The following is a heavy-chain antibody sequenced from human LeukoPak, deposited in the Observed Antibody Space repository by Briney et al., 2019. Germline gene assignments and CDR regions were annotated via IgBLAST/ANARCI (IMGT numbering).Heavy chain of an antibody. CDR3: AKDHVVGADHFDY. Sequence: SLRLSCAASGFTFDDYAMHWVRQAPGKGLEWVSGISWNSGSIGYADSVKGRFTISRDNAKNSLYLQMNSLRAEDTAVYYCAKDHVVGADHFDYWGQGTLVTVSS. D-gene: IGHD1-26*01. CDR1: GFTFDDYA. CDR2: ISWNSGSI. J-gene: IGHJ4*02. V-gene: IGHV3-9*01.